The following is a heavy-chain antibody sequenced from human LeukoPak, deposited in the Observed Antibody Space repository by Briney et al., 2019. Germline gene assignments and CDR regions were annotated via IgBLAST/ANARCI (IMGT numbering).Heavy chain of an antibody. CDR2: IYHTGAT. CDR3: ARYGVSGWVIDN. CDR1: GASISSYY. V-gene: IGHV4-59*08. J-gene: IGHJ4*02. D-gene: IGHD6-19*01. Sequence: PSETLSLTCTVSGASISSYYWTWIRPSPGQGLEWIGYIYHTGATSYNPSLKSRVTMSIDTSKKQFSLKLTSVTAADTAVYFCARYGVSGWVIDNWGQGTLVTVSS.